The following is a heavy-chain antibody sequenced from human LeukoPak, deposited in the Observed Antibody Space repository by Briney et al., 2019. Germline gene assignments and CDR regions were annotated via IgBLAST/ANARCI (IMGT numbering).Heavy chain of an antibody. Sequence: SVKVSCKTSVYTFTSYAISWVRQAPGQGLEWMGWISAYNGNTNYAQKPQGRVTMTTDTPTSTAYMELRSLRSDDTAVYYCARGSYGDYWGQGTLVTVSS. D-gene: IGHD1-26*01. V-gene: IGHV1-18*01. CDR3: ARGSYGDY. J-gene: IGHJ4*02. CDR1: VYTFTSYA. CDR2: ISAYNGNT.